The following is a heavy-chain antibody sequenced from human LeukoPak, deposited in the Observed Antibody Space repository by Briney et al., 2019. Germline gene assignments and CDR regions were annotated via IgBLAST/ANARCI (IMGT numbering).Heavy chain of an antibody. CDR2: IYYSGST. J-gene: IGHJ4*02. Sequence: PSETLSLTCTVSGGSISSYYWSWIRQPPGKGLEWIGYIYYSGSTNYNPSLKSRVTISVDTSKNQFSLKLSSVTAADTAVYYCAREVVRAFDYWGQGTLVTVSS. D-gene: IGHD2-2*01. CDR3: AREVVRAFDY. V-gene: IGHV4-59*01. CDR1: GGSISSYY.